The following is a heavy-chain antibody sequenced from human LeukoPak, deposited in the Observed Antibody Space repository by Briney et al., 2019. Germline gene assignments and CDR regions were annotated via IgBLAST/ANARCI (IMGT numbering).Heavy chain of an antibody. V-gene: IGHV4-4*07. D-gene: IGHD3-3*01. CDR3: AREYDFWSGYYDY. CDR2: IYTSGST. Sequence: SETLSLTCTISGGSISSYYWSWIRQPAGKGLEWIGRIYTSGSTSYNPSLKSRVTMSVDTSKNHFSLKLSSVTAGDTAVYYCAREYDFWSGYYDYWGQGTLVTVSS. J-gene: IGHJ4*02. CDR1: GGSISSYY.